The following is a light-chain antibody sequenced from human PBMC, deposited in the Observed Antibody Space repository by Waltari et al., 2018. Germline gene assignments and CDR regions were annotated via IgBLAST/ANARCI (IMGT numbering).Light chain of an antibody. CDR2: ANY. CDR3: AAWDDSLSGRV. CDR1: SSNIGTNT. Sequence: QSVLTQPPSTSGTPGQTVTISCSGSSSNIGTNTVTWYQQFPGTAPKVLVFANYHRPSGGPDRFSSCKSGTSASLVISGLQSEDEGDYFCAAWDDSLSGRVFGGGTTLTVL. V-gene: IGLV1-44*01. J-gene: IGLJ2*01.